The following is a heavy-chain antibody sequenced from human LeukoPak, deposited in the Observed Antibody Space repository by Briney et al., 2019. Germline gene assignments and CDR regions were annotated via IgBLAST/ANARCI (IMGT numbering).Heavy chain of an antibody. V-gene: IGHV3-15*01. Sequence: KPGGSLRLSCAASGFSFKNVWMSWVRQAPGKGLEWVGRIKSKTHGGTTDYATPVKGRFTISRDDSKSTLYLQMNSLKVEDTAVYYCTTDEDWNYARKDVWGQGATVIVSS. J-gene: IGHJ6*02. CDR1: GFSFKNVW. D-gene: IGHD1-7*01. CDR2: IKSKTHGGTT. CDR3: TTDEDWNYARKDV.